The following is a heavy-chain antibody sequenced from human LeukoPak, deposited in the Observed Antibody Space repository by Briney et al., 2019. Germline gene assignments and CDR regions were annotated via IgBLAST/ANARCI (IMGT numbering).Heavy chain of an antibody. CDR2: INPSGGST. J-gene: IGHJ4*02. D-gene: IGHD6-19*01. Sequence: ASVKVSCKASGYTFTSYYIHWVRQAPGQGLEWMGIINPSGGSTSYAQKFQGRVTMTRDTSTSTVYMELSSLRSEDTAVYYCARDRIAVAGRVSVPDYWGQGTLVTVSS. V-gene: IGHV1-46*01. CDR3: ARDRIAVAGRVSVPDY. CDR1: GYTFTSYY.